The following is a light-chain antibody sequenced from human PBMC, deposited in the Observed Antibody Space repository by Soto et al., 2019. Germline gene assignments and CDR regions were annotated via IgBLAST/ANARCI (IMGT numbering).Light chain of an antibody. CDR2: AAS. V-gene: IGKV3-15*01. J-gene: IGKJ1*01. Sequence: ENVLTQSPGTLSLSPGERAALSCRAGQSVSINLAWYQQRPGQVPRLLIYAASTRATAIPARFSGSGSQTEFTLTISNLRSEDFAVYYCHQYHTWPWTFGQGTKVDIK. CDR1: QSVSIN. CDR3: HQYHTWPWT.